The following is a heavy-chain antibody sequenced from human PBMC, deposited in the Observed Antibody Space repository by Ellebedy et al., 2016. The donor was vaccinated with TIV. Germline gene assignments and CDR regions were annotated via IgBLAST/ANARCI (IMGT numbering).Heavy chain of an antibody. CDR2: ISVDGRAV. V-gene: IGHV3-30*03. D-gene: IGHD6-19*01. J-gene: IGHJ3*02. CDR1: RFTFSDSV. Sequence: GGSLRLSXVGFRFTFSDSVMHWVRQAPGNGLDWVAGISVDGRAVHYPDSVKGRFTISRDNAQNTVYLQMNSLRLEDTAVYYCVRGWYSSGHCDVFAMWGQGTIVTVSS. CDR3: VRGWYSSGHCDVFAM.